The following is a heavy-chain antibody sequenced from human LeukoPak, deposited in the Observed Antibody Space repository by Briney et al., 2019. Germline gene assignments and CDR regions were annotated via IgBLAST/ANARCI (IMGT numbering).Heavy chain of an antibody. CDR3: ARDYYGSGSYYYYYYYGVDV. J-gene: IGHJ6*02. CDR2: ISSSSSYI. V-gene: IGHV3-21*01. Sequence: GGSLRLSCAASGFTFSSYSMNWVRQAPGKGLEWVSSISSSSSYIYYADSVKGRFTISRDNAKNSLYLQMNSLRAEDTAVYYCARDYYGSGSYYYYYYYGVDVWGQGTTVTVSS. CDR1: GFTFSSYS. D-gene: IGHD3-10*01.